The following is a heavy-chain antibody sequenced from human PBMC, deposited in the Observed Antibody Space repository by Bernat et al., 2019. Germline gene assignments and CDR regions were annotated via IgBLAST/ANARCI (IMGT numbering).Heavy chain of an antibody. D-gene: IGHD1-7*01. CDR2: IWYDGSNK. J-gene: IGHJ3*02. V-gene: IGHV3-33*01. CDR3: ARGNWNYHDAFDI. Sequence: QVQLVESGGGVVQPGRSLRLSCAASGFTFSSYGMHWVRQAPGKGLEWVAVIWYDGSNKYYADSVKGRFTISRDNSKNTLYLQMNSLRAEDTAVYYCARGNWNYHDAFDIWGQGTMVTVSS. CDR1: GFTFSSYG.